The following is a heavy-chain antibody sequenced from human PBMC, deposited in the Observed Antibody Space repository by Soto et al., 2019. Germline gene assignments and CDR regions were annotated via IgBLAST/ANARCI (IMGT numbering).Heavy chain of an antibody. CDR1: GFTFSTYG. Sequence: QVQLVESGGGVVQSVRSLRLSFAAAGFTFSTYGMHWVRQAPGKGLEWVAVIWYDGSKKYYADSVKGRFTISRDNSKNTVYLQMHGLRAEDTAVYYCARDNWIGSCIRIGWATFHYWGQGTLVTVSS. CDR2: IWYDGSKK. D-gene: IGHD2-2*03. V-gene: IGHV3-33*01. J-gene: IGHJ4*02. CDR3: ARDNWIGSCIRIGWATFHY.